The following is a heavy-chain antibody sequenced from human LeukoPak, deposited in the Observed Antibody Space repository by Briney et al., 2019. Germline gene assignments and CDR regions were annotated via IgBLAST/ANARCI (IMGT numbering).Heavy chain of an antibody. J-gene: IGHJ4*02. Sequence: PGGSLRLSCAASGFAFSSYAMSWVRQAPGKGLEWVSAISGSGGSTYYADSVKGRFTISRDNSKNTLYLQMNSLRAEDTAVYYCARTARDGYNYYFDYWGQGTLVTVSS. CDR3: ARTARDGYNYYFDY. CDR1: GFAFSSYA. V-gene: IGHV3-23*01. CDR2: ISGSGGST. D-gene: IGHD5-24*01.